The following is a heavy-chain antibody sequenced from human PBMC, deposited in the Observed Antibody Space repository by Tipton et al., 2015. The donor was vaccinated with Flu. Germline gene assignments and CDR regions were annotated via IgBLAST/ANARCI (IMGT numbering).Heavy chain of an antibody. J-gene: IGHJ3*01. CDR3: AREPAPIGSPKSGAFEV. D-gene: IGHD1-26*01. CDR2: ISYNGKNI. CDR1: GFTFSTYA. V-gene: IGHV3-30*14. Sequence: QLVQSGGDVVQPGRSLRLSCAISGFTFSTYAMHWVRQAPGKGLEWLSFISYNGKNIYYADSVKGRFTISRDDSKNTLALQMNSLTTEDTAIYYCAREPAPIGSPKSGAFEVWGQGTRVTVSS.